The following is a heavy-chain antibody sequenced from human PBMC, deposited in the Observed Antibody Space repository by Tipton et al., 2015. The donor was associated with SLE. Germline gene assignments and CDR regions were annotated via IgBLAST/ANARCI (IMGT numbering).Heavy chain of an antibody. CDR1: GFTFSTYE. CDR2: IWYDGSNK. D-gene: IGHD2-15*01. CDR3: ARGYCSGGSCLGGY. V-gene: IGHV3-33*08. Sequence: SLRLSCAASGFTFSTYEMNWVRQAPGKGLEWVAVIWYDGSNKYHADSVKGRFTISRDNSKNTLYLQMNSLRAEDTAVYYCARGYCSGGSCLGGYWGQGTLVTVSS. J-gene: IGHJ4*02.